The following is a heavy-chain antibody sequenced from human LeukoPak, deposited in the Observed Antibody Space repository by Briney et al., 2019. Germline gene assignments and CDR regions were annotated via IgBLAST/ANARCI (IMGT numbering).Heavy chain of an antibody. D-gene: IGHD3-10*01. Sequence: GGSLRLSCAASGFTFSSSAMSWVRQVPGKGLEWVSGISASGGSTSYADSVRGRFTISRDNSRSTLYLQMNSLRPEDTAIYYCAREGYYGSGSPPSLYFDYWGQGTLVTVSS. V-gene: IGHV3-23*01. CDR2: ISASGGST. CDR3: AREGYYGSGSPPSLYFDY. CDR1: GFTFSSSA. J-gene: IGHJ4*02.